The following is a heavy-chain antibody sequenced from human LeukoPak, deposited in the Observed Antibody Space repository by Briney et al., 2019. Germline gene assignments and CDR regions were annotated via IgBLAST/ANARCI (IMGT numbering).Heavy chain of an antibody. V-gene: IGHV4-4*02. J-gene: IGHJ4*02. CDR3: ASAVGTAMVPYFDY. CDR1: GGSISSSNW. D-gene: IGHD5-18*01. CDR2: IYHSGST. Sequence: NASGTLSLTCAVSGGSISSSNWWSWVRQPPGKGLEWVGEIYHSGSTNYNPSLKSRVTISVDKSKNQFSLKLSSVTAADTAVYYCASAVGTAMVPYFDYWGQGTLVTVSS.